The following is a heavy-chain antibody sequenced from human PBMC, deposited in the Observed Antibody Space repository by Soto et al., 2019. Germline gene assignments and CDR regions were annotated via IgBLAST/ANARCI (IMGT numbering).Heavy chain of an antibody. Sequence: QVQLVQSGAEVKKPGASVKVSCKASGYTFTSYDINWVRQATGQGLELMGWMNPNSGNTGYAQKFQGRVTMTRNTSISTAYMELSSLRSEDTALYYCARGHCINTSSYGDYYGMEVWGQGTTVTVSS. V-gene: IGHV1-8*01. CDR1: GYTFTSYD. J-gene: IGHJ6*02. D-gene: IGHD2-2*01. CDR2: MNPNSGNT. CDR3: ARGHCINTSSYGDYYGMEV.